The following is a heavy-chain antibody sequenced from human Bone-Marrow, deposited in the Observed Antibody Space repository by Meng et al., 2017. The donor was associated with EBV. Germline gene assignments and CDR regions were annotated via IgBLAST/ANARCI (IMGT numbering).Heavy chain of an antibody. Sequence: AAGPGLVHPSEPLALNCVVTGGSITGENFFWGWIREPPGKELELIGTISHRVVTAYNPSLQRQFTISVDTSRNHLSLRLNSMTAADTAVYYCARGWGDFNFWGRGTLVTVSS. CDR2: ISHRVVT. J-gene: IGHJ4*02. CDR1: GGSITGENFF. V-gene: IGHV4-39*07. D-gene: IGHD3-16*01. CDR3: ARGWGDFNF.